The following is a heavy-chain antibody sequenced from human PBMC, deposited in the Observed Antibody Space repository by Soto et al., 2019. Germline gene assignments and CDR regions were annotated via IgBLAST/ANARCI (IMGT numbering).Heavy chain of an antibody. J-gene: IGHJ5*02. CDR2: IYYSGST. Sequence: SSQTLSLPXTLSRGSISRGGYYCSWIRQYPRKCLEWIAYIYYSGSTYYNPSLKSRVTISVDTSKNQFSLKLSSVTAADTAVHYCARLMTTVTQNWFDPLGQGNLVTASS. D-gene: IGHD4-17*01. CDR1: RGSISRGGYY. V-gene: IGHV4-31*02. CDR3: ARLMTTVTQNWFDP.